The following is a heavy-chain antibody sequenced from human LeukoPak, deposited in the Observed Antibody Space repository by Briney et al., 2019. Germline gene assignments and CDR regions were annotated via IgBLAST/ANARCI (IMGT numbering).Heavy chain of an antibody. V-gene: IGHV4-59*08. CDR2: IYYSGST. CDR1: GGSISSYY. D-gene: IGHD3-9*01. J-gene: IGHJ4*02. CDR3: ARRFYDILTSYYAFDY. Sequence: SETLSLTCTVSGGSISSYYWSWIRQPPGKGLEWIGYIYYSGSTTYNPSLKSRVSISVDTSKNQFSLKLSSVTAADTAVYYCARRFYDILTSYYAFDYWGQGTLVTVSS.